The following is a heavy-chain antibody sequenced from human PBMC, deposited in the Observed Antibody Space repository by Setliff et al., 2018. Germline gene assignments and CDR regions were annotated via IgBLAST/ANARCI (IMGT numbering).Heavy chain of an antibody. D-gene: IGHD6-13*01. Sequence: GGSLRLSCVGSGFTFSDYWMSWVRQAPGKGLEWVAIIKQDGSETVYADSVKGRLTISRDNAKNSLYLQMNSLRAEDTAVYYCARWGGIAAAGPEYYFDYWGQGTLVTVSS. CDR2: IKQDGSET. V-gene: IGHV3-7*03. CDR1: GFTFSDYW. J-gene: IGHJ4*02. CDR3: ARWGGIAAAGPEYYFDY.